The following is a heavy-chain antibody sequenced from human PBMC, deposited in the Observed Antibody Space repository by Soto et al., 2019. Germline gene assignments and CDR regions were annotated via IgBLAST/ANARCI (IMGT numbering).Heavy chain of an antibody. CDR2: INPNSGGT. Sequence: ASVKVSCKASGYTLTGYYMHWVRQAPGQGLEWMGWINPNSGGTNYAQKFQGWVTMTRDTSISTAYMELSRLRSDDTAVYYCAVGMTPLTPRAFDIWGQGTMVTVSS. D-gene: IGHD1-20*01. V-gene: IGHV1-2*04. CDR3: AVGMTPLTPRAFDI. J-gene: IGHJ3*02. CDR1: GYTLTGYY.